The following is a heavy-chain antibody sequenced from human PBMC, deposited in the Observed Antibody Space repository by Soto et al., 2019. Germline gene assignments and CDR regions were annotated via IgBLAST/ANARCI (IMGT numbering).Heavy chain of an antibody. D-gene: IGHD3-10*02. CDR1: GDSISSSSHY. CDR2: IYYTGKT. CDR3: ARQGKYPAYVGWFAP. J-gene: IGHJ5*02. Sequence: QLQLQESGPGLVKPSETLSLTCIVSGDSISSSSHYWAWIRQSPGKGLEWIGSIYYTGKTYYRPSVESRVTLSVDTSKNQSSLSLRYVTAAETAVYYCARQGKYPAYVGWFAPWGQGILVTVSS. V-gene: IGHV4-39*01.